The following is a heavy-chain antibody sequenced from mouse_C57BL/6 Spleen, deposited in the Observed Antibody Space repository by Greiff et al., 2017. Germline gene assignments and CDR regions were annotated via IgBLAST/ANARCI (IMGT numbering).Heavy chain of an antibody. J-gene: IGHJ3*01. D-gene: IGHD2-3*01. CDR2: INYDGSST. CDR3: AREGIYDGYPAPFAY. Sequence: EVMLVESEGGLVQPGSSMKLSCTASGFTFSDYYMAWVRQVPEKGLEWVANINYDGSSTYYLDSLKSRFIISRDNAKNILYLQMSSLKSEDTATYYCAREGIYDGYPAPFAYWGQGTLVTVSA. CDR1: GFTFSDYY. V-gene: IGHV5-16*01.